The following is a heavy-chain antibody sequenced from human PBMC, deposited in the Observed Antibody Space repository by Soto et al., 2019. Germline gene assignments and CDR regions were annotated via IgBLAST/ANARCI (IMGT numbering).Heavy chain of an antibody. V-gene: IGHV3-23*01. CDR3: AKGYDFWSGPPEMDV. Sequence: GGSLRLSCAASGFTFSSYAMSWVRQAPGKGLEWVSAISGSGGSTYYADSVKGRFTISRDNSKNTLYLQMNSLRAEDTAVYYCAKGYDFWSGPPEMDVWGQGTTVTVSS. J-gene: IGHJ6*02. CDR1: GFTFSSYA. D-gene: IGHD3-3*01. CDR2: ISGSGGST.